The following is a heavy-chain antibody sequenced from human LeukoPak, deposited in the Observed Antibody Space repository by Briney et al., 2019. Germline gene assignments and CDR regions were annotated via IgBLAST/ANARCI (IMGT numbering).Heavy chain of an antibody. J-gene: IGHJ6*02. CDR1: GGTFSSYA. CDR3: ARDLGPESIAAAGNYYYGMDV. Sequence: SVKVSCKASGGTFSSYAISWVRQAPGQGLEWMGGIIPIFGTANYAQKFQGRVTITADESTSTAYMELSSLRSEDTAVYYCARDLGPESIAAAGNYYYGMDVWGQGTTVTVSS. D-gene: IGHD6-13*01. CDR2: IIPIFGTA. V-gene: IGHV1-69*13.